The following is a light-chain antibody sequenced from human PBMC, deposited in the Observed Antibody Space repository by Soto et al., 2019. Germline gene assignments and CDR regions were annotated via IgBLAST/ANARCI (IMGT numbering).Light chain of an antibody. CDR1: QNIATY. V-gene: IGKV1-39*01. CDR2: AAS. J-gene: IGKJ4*01. Sequence: DIQMTQSPSALSASVGDRVTITCRASQNIATYLNWYQHKPGRAPNLLIYAASSLHSGVPSRFSGSGSGTDFTLTISSLQPEDFATYYYQQANSFPLTFGGGTKVEIK. CDR3: QQANSFPLT.